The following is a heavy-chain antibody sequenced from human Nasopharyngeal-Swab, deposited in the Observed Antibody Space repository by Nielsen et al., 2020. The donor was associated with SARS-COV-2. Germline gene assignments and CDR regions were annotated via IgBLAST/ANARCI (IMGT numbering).Heavy chain of an antibody. CDR2: INPNSGGT. V-gene: IGHV1-2*06. CDR1: GYTFTGYY. CDR3: ARDPTSVAGTGDYYYGMDV. Sequence: ASVKVSCKASGYTFTGYYMHWVRQAPGQGLEWMGRINPNSGGTNYAQNFQGRVTMTRDTSISTAYMELSRLRSDDTAVYYCARDPTSVAGTGDYYYGMDVWGQGTTVTVSS. J-gene: IGHJ6*02. D-gene: IGHD6-19*01.